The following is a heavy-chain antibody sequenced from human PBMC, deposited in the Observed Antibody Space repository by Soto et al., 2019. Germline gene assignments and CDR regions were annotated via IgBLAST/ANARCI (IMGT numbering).Heavy chain of an antibody. CDR1: GYSFTSYW. Sequence: PGESLKISCKGSGYSFTSYWIGWVRQMPGKGLEWMGIIYPGDSDTRYSPSFQGQVTISADKSISTAYLQWSSLKASDTAMYYFAVTYFVDTAMAAHDAFDIWGQGTMVTVSS. D-gene: IGHD5-18*01. J-gene: IGHJ3*02. CDR3: AVTYFVDTAMAAHDAFDI. V-gene: IGHV5-51*01. CDR2: IYPGDSDT.